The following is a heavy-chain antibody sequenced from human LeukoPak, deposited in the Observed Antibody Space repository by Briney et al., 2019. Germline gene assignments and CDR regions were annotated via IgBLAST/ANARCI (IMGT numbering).Heavy chain of an antibody. Sequence: GGSLRLSCAASGFTFSSYAMSWVRQAPGKGLEWVSAISGSGGSTYYADSVKGRFTISRDNSKNTLYLQMNSLRAGDTAVYYCARSGSEYYNWFDPWGQGTLVTVSS. V-gene: IGHV3-23*01. J-gene: IGHJ5*02. D-gene: IGHD2/OR15-2a*01. CDR2: ISGSGGST. CDR1: GFTFSSYA. CDR3: ARSGSEYYNWFDP.